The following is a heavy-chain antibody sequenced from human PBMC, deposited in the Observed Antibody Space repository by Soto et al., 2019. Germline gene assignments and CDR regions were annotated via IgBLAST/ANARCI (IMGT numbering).Heavy chain of an antibody. V-gene: IGHV3-23*01. CDR3: AKDDGLLLWFGELLPKTPSEVIIPDAFDI. J-gene: IGHJ3*02. Sequence: GGSLRLSCAASGFTFSSYAMSWVRQAPGKGLEWVSAISGSGGSTYYADSVKGRFTISRDNSKNTLYLQMNSLRAEDTAVYYCAKDDGLLLWFGELLPKTPSEVIIPDAFDIWGQGTMVTVSS. CDR2: ISGSGGST. D-gene: IGHD3-10*01. CDR1: GFTFSSYA.